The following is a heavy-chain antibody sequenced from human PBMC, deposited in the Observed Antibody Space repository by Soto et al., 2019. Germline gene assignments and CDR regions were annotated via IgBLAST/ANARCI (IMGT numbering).Heavy chain of an antibody. CDR2: IIPILGIA. CDR1: GGTFSSYT. J-gene: IGHJ5*02. Sequence: GASVKVSCKASGGTFSSYTISWVRQAPGQGLEWMGRIIPILGIANYAQKFQGRVTITADKSTSTAYMELRSLRSDDTAVYYCARDPDYGSGSYPWFDPWGQGTLVTVSS. CDR3: ARDPDYGSGSYPWFDP. V-gene: IGHV1-69*04. D-gene: IGHD3-10*01.